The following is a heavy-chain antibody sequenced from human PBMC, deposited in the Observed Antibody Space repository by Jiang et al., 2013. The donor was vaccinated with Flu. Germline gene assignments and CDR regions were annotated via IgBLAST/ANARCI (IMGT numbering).Heavy chain of an antibody. CDR1: GFSLSTSGVG. J-gene: IGHJ4*02. Sequence: KPTQTLTLTCTFSGFSLSTSGVGVGWIRQPPGKALEWLALIYWDDDKRYSPSLKSRLTITKDTSKNQVVLTMTNMDPVDTATYYCAHRNWKGSYFDYWGQGTLVTVSS. V-gene: IGHV2-5*02. D-gene: IGHD1-1*01. CDR2: IYWDDDK. CDR3: AHRNWKGSYFDY.